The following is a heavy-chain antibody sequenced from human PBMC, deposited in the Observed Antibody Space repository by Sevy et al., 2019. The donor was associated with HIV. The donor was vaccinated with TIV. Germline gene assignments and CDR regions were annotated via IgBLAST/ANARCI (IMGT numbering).Heavy chain of an antibody. Sequence: GGSLRLSCAVSGFTFSNHWMTWVREAPGKGLEWVANIKKDGTDKFYVDSVMGRFSTSSDNAIDLLFLKINSLRVEDTAVYYGARDRRIEYEGSDYWGQGTLATVSS. CDR2: IKKDGTDK. CDR1: GFTFSNHW. D-gene: IGHD2-15*01. V-gene: IGHV3-7*03. CDR3: ARDRRIEYEGSDY. J-gene: IGHJ4*02.